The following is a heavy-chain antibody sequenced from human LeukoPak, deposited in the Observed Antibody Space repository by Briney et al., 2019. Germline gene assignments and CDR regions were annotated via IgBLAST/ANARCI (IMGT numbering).Heavy chain of an antibody. CDR3: ARALRTGQGDYVPVL. V-gene: IGHV5-51*01. J-gene: IGHJ4*02. CDR1: GYRFTNYW. D-gene: IGHD4-17*01. Sequence: GESLKISCKASGYRFTNYWIGWVRQMPGKGLEWMVIIYPGDSETRYSPSFQGQVTISADKSISTTYLQWSSLKASDTAIYYCARALRTGQGDYVPVLWGQGTVVTVSS. CDR2: IYPGDSET.